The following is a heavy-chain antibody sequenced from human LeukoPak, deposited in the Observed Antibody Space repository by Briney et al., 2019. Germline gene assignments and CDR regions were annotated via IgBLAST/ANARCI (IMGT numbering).Heavy chain of an antibody. J-gene: IGHJ3*01. CDR3: VRDQGYCTSASCRGDAFDV. CDR2: IKEDGSEK. V-gene: IGHV3-7*01. Sequence: GGSLRLSCAASGFTFSTHWMSWDRQAPGKGLEWVAKIKEDGSEKYYVDSVKGRFTISRDNAKNSLSLQMHSLRDEDTAVYYCVRDQGYCTSASCRGDAFDVWGQGSMVSVSS. CDR1: GFTFSTHW. D-gene: IGHD2-2*01.